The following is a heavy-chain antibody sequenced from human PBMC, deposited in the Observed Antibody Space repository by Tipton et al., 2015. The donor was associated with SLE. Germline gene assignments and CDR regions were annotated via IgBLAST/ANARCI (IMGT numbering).Heavy chain of an antibody. CDR2: IYNGGNT. CDR1: GGSLNSGGYS. V-gene: IGHV4-30-2*05. J-gene: IGHJ5*02. Sequence: TLSLTCTVSGGSLNSGGYSWSWIRQPPGKGLEWIGDIYNGGNTDYNPSLRSRITISIDTSKNHFSLRSNSVTAADTAVYYCARMDGLETGAHDHWGQGALVTVSS. D-gene: IGHD3/OR15-3a*01. CDR3: ARMDGLETGAHDH.